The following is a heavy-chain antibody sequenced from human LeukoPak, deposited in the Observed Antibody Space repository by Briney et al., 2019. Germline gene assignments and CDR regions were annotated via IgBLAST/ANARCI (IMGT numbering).Heavy chain of an antibody. D-gene: IGHD3-22*01. V-gene: IGHV4-39*01. CDR2: IYYSGST. CDR1: GGSISSSSYY. CDR3: ARRGSYYDSSDYYFDY. J-gene: IGHJ4*02. Sequence: SATLSLTCTVSGGSISSSSYYWGWIRQPPGKGLEWIGSIYYSGSTYYNPSLKSRVTISVDTSKNQFSLKLSSVTAADTAVYYCARRGSYYDSSDYYFDYWGQGTLVTVSS.